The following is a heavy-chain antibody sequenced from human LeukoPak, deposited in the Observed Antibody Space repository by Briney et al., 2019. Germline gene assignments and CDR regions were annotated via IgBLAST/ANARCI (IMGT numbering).Heavy chain of an antibody. CDR2: ISGSGGVT. CDR1: GFTFGSYA. J-gene: IGHJ5*02. V-gene: IGHV3-23*01. CDR3: AKEWDGSGTRLGWFDP. Sequence: GGSLRLSCVASGFTFGSYAMSLVRQAPGKGLEWVSLISGSGGVTYYADSVEGRFTISRDNSKNTLYLQMNSLRAEDTATYYCAKEWDGSGTRLGWFDPWGQGTLVTVSS. D-gene: IGHD3-10*01.